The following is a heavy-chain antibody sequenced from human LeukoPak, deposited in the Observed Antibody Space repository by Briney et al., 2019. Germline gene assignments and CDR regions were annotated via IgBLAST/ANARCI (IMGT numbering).Heavy chain of an antibody. CDR2: INPNSGDT. Sequence: GASVKVSCKASGYSFTDYYMHWVRQAPAQGLEWMGWINPNSGDTNFAQKFQGRVTMTRDTSISTVYMELSRLRSDDTAVFYCAGGYYDSSDFEYFQHWGQGTLVTVSS. CDR1: GYSFTDYY. D-gene: IGHD3-22*01. V-gene: IGHV1-2*02. CDR3: AGGYYDSSDFEYFQH. J-gene: IGHJ1*01.